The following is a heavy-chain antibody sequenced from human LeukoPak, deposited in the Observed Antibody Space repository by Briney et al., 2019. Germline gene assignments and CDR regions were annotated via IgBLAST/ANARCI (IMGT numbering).Heavy chain of an antibody. V-gene: IGHV3-23*01. Sequence: GGSLRLSCAASGFTFRSYAMTWVRQAPGKGLEWVSVISGDGGSTHYADSVKGRFPISRDNSKNTLYLQMNSLRADDTAEYYCAKEGSTWSFDDWGQGTLVTVSS. CDR1: GFTFRSYA. CDR2: ISGDGGST. CDR3: AKEGSTWSFDD. J-gene: IGHJ4*02. D-gene: IGHD6-13*01.